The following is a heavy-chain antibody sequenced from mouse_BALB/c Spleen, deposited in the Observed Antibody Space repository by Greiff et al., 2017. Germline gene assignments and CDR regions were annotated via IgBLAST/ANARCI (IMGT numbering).Heavy chain of an antibody. D-gene: IGHD4-1*01. J-gene: IGHJ2*01. CDR2: INSNGGST. V-gene: IGHV5-6-3*01. CDR3: ARDTLTGYFDY. Sequence: EVQVVESGGGLVQPGGSLKLSCAASGFTFSSYGMPWVRQTPDKRLELVATINSNGGSTYYPDSVKGRFTISGDNAKNTLYLQMSSLKSEDTAMYYCARDTLTGYFDYWGQGTTLTVSS. CDR1: GFTFSSYG.